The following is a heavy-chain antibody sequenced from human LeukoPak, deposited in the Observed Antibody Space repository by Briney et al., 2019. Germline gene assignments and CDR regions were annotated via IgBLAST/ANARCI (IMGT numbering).Heavy chain of an antibody. CDR3: ARGGPNHAFDI. V-gene: IGHV3-74*01. D-gene: IGHD1-14*01. J-gene: IGHJ3*02. CDR2: VNNEGTGR. Sequence: GGSLRLSCAASGYSSSSFWIYWVRQVPGKGLVYVSRVNNEGTGRTYADSVKGRFTISRDNAKNTVYLQMNSLRDEDTAVYYCARGGPNHAFDIWGQGTMATVSA. CDR1: GYSSSSFW.